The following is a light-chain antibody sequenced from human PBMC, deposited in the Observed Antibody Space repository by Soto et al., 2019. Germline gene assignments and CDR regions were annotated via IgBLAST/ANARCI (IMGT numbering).Light chain of an antibody. CDR2: DAS. J-gene: IGKJ1*01. V-gene: IGKV1-5*01. CDR3: QQYSNYSPST. CDR1: QTISNW. Sequence: IQMTQSPSTLSASVGDRVTITCRASQTISNWLAWYQQKPGKAPKLLIYDASSLQSGVPSRFSGSGSGTEFTLTISSLQPDDFATYYCQQYSNYSPSTFGQGTKVEIK.